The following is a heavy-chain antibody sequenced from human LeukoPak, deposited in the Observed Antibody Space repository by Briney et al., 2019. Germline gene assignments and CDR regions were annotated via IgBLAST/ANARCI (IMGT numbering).Heavy chain of an antibody. J-gene: IGHJ4*02. CDR1: GFTFSSYW. CDR3: ATDSSGSHYFDY. CDR2: IKQDGSEK. Sequence: GGSLRLSCAASGFTFSSYWMSWVRQAPGKGLEWVANIKQDGSEKYYVDSVKGRFTISRGNAKNSLYLQMNSLRAEDTAVYYCATDSSGSHYFDYWGQGTLVTVSS. V-gene: IGHV3-7*01. D-gene: IGHD3-22*01.